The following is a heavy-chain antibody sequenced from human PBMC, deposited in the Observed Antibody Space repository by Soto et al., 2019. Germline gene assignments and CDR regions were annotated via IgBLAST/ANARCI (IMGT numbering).Heavy chain of an antibody. CDR3: VRGGSNYAS. V-gene: IGHV3-7*01. D-gene: IGHD4-4*01. Sequence: PGGSLRLSXTASGFTFSDSWMTWVRQAPGKGLEWVARIKPDESEKKYADSVKGRFSISRDNAKKSMYLQMDSLRGEDTAVYYCVRGGSNYASWGQGTLVTVSS. CDR1: GFTFSDSW. J-gene: IGHJ5*02. CDR2: IKPDESEK.